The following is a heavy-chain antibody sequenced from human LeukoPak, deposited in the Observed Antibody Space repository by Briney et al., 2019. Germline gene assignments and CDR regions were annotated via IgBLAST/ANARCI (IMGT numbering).Heavy chain of an antibody. Sequence: SETLSLTCAVYGGSFSGYYWSWIRQPPGKGLEWIGEINHSGSTNYNPSLKSRVTISVDTSKNQFSLKLSSVTAADTAVYYCASRGTSSWQRFDYWGQGTLVTVSS. CDR2: INHSGST. V-gene: IGHV4-34*01. J-gene: IGHJ4*02. CDR3: ASRGTSSWQRFDY. CDR1: GGSFSGYY. D-gene: IGHD6-13*01.